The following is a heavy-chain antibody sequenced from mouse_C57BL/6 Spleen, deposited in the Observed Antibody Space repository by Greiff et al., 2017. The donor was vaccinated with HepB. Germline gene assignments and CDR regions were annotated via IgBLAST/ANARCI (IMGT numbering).Heavy chain of an antibody. V-gene: IGHV1-15*01. J-gene: IGHJ2*01. D-gene: IGHD1-1*01. CDR2: IDPETGGT. Sequence: QVQLKQSGAELVRPGASVTLSCKASGYTFTDYEMHWVKQTPVHGLEWIGAIDPETGGTAYNQKFKGKAILTADKSSSTAYMELRSLTSEDSAVYYCTRDYGSSHYFDYWGQGTTLTVSS. CDR1: GYTFTDYE. CDR3: TRDYGSSHYFDY.